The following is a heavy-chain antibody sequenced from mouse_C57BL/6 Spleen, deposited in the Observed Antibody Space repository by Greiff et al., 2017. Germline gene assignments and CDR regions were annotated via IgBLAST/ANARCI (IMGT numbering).Heavy chain of an antibody. D-gene: IGHD2-5*01. CDR1: GFTFSDYG. CDR3: ARPIVTNYYAMDY. V-gene: IGHV5-17*01. CDR2: ISSGSSTI. J-gene: IGHJ4*01. Sequence: EVKVVESGGGLVKPGGSLELSCAASGFTFSDYGMHWVRQAPEKGLEWVAYISSGSSTIYYADTVKGRFTISRDNAKNTLFLQMTSLRSEDTAMYYCARPIVTNYYAMDYWGQGTSVTVSS.